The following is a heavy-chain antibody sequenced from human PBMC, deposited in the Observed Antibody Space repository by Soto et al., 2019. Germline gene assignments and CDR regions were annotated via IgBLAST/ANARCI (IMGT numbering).Heavy chain of an antibody. CDR3: ATSFGSGSRAFGY. CDR1: GDTFNFYT. CDR2: FNPILSFS. D-gene: IGHD3-10*01. V-gene: IGHV1-69*02. Sequence: QVQLVQSGAEVKKPGSSVKVSCKASGDTFNFYTINWVRQAPGLGLEWMGRFNPILSFSNSALKFQGRVTLTADKSTSTAYMVLSRLRSEDTAIYYCATSFGSGSRAFGYWGQGALVTVSS. J-gene: IGHJ4*02.